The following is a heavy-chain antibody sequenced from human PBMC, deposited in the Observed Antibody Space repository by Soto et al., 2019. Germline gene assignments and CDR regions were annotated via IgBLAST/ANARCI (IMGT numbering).Heavy chain of an antibody. CDR2: ISYDGSYK. CDR3: AKYCSGASCYSLDY. Sequence: QVQLVESGGGVVQPGRSLRLSCAASGFTFSSYGMHWVRQAPGKGLEWVAGISYDGSYKYHADSVKGRFTISRDNSKNTEYLQMNSLRAEDTALYYCAKYCSGASCYSLDYWGQGTLVIVSS. V-gene: IGHV3-30*18. CDR1: GFTFSSYG. J-gene: IGHJ4*02. D-gene: IGHD2-15*01.